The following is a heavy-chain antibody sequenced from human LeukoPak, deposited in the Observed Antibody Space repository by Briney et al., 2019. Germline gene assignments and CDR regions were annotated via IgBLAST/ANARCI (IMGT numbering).Heavy chain of an antibody. V-gene: IGHV4-59*01. D-gene: IGHD2/OR15-2a*01. CDR3: AREYKGDTSQYSNAFDI. CDR2: IYYSGST. CDR1: GGSMRNYY. Sequence: SETLSLTCTVSGGSMRNYYWRWIRQPPGKGLEWIGYIYYSGSTNYNPALKSRVTISIDTSKNQFSLRLSSVTAADTAVYYCAREYKGDTSQYSNAFDIWGQGTMVTVSS. J-gene: IGHJ3*02.